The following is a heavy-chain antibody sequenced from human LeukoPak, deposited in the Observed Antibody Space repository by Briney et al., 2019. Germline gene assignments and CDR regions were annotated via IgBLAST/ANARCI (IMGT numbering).Heavy chain of an antibody. J-gene: IGHJ4*02. D-gene: IGHD6-13*01. CDR2: IIPILGIA. Sequence: ASVKVSCKASGATFTSYAISWVRQAPGQGLEWMGRIIPILGIANYAQKFQGRVTMTRDTSTSTVYMELSSLRSEDTAVYYCARGIAAAGELLGYWGQGTLVTVSS. V-gene: IGHV1-69*04. CDR1: GATFTSYA. CDR3: ARGIAAAGELLGY.